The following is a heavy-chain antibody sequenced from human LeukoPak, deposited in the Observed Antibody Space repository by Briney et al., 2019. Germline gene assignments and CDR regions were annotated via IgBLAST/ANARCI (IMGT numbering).Heavy chain of an antibody. D-gene: IGHD6-13*01. CDR1: GGTFSSYA. CDR2: IIPIFGTA. CDR3: ARDGKSLAAAPTRFDY. V-gene: IGHV1-69*01. J-gene: IGHJ4*02. Sequence: SVKVSCKASGGTFSSYAISWVRQAPGQGLEWMGGIIPIFGTANYAQKFQGRVTITADESTSTAYMELSSLRSEDTAVYYCARDGKSLAAAPTRFDYWGQGTLVTVSS.